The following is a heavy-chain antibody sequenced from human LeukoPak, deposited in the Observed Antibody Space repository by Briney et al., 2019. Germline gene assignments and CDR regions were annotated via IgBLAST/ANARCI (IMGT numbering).Heavy chain of an antibody. D-gene: IGHD5-24*01. Sequence: GGSLRLSCAASGFTFSSYWMSWVRQAPGKGLEWVANIKQDGSEKYYVDSVKGRFTISRDNAKNSLYLQMNSLRAEDTAVYHCAREQWLQAFDYWGQGTLVTVSS. CDR2: IKQDGSEK. V-gene: IGHV3-7*01. CDR1: GFTFSSYW. CDR3: AREQWLQAFDY. J-gene: IGHJ4*02.